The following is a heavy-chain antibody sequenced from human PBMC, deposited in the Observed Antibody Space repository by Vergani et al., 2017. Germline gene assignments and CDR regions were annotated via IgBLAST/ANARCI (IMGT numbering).Heavy chain of an antibody. CDR2: ISAYNGKT. J-gene: IGHJ4*02. V-gene: IGHV1-18*01. CDR3: ARVRQEWRGIDY. CDR1: GYTFTSYG. Sequence: QVQLVQSGAEVKKPGASVKVSCKASGYTFTSYGISWVRQAPGQGLEWMGWISAYNGKTNYAQKFQGRVTITRDTSASTAYMELSSLRSEDTAVYYCARVRQEWRGIDYWGQGTLVTVSS. D-gene: IGHD3-3*01.